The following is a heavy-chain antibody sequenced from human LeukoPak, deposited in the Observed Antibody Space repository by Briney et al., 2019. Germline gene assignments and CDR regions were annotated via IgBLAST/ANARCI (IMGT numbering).Heavy chain of an antibody. Sequence: SETLSLTCAVYGGSFSGYYWSWIRQPPGKGLEWIGEINHSGSTYYNPSLKSRVTISVDRSKNQFSLKLSSVTAADTAVYYCARGPWAAAGIQNFDYWGQGTLVTVSS. CDR1: GGSFSGYY. D-gene: IGHD6-13*01. J-gene: IGHJ4*02. CDR2: INHSGST. CDR3: ARGPWAAAGIQNFDY. V-gene: IGHV4-34*01.